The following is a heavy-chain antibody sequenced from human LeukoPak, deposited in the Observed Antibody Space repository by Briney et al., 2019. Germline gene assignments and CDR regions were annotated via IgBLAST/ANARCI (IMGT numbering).Heavy chain of an antibody. CDR1: GFTVSSNY. CDR3: ARDLGHFDIDY. V-gene: IGHV3-53*01. CDR2: IYSGGST. J-gene: IGHJ4*02. D-gene: IGHD3-9*01. Sequence: PGGSLRLSCAASGFTVSSNYMSWVRQAPGKGLEWVSVIYSGGSTYYADSVKGRFTISRDNSKNTLYLQMNSLRAEDTAVYYCARDLGHFDIDYWGQGTLVTVSS.